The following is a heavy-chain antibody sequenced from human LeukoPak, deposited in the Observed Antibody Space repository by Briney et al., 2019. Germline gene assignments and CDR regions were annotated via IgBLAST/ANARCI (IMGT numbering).Heavy chain of an antibody. CDR1: GYTFTSYA. V-gene: IGHV1-3*01. J-gene: IGHJ4*02. CDR3: ARPPNIAAAGNFDY. Sequence: ASVKVSCKASGYTFTSYAMHWVRQAPGRRLEWMGWINAGNGNTKYSQKFQGRVTITRDTSASTAYMELSSLRSEDTAVYYCARPPNIAAAGNFDYWGQGTLVTVSS. D-gene: IGHD6-13*01. CDR2: INAGNGNT.